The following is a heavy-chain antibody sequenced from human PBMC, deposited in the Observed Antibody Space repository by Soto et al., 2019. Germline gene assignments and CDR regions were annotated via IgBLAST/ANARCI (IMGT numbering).Heavy chain of an antibody. V-gene: IGHV4-31*03. CDR3: AHSRPYSLYYFDY. CDR1: GGSISSSGYY. J-gene: IGHJ4*02. CDR2: IYYSGST. Sequence: QVQLQQSGPGLVKPSQTLSLTCTASGGSISSSGYYWSWLRQHPGKGLEWIGYIYYSGSTYYNPSLKSRVSMSVDTSKNQFSLNLSSVTAADTAVYFCAHSRPYSLYYFDYWGQGTLVTVSS. D-gene: IGHD5-18*01.